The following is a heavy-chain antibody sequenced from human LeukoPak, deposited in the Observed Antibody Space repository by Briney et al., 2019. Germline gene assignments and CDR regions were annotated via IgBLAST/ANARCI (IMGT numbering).Heavy chain of an antibody. J-gene: IGHJ4*02. V-gene: IGHV3-11*04. Sequence: GGSLRLSCGASGFTFSDYYMSWVRQAPGNGLQWVSYISSSGSTIYYADSVKGRFTISRDNAKNSLYLQMNSLRVEDTAVYYCARASSGTYSETDYWGQGTLVTVSS. CDR2: ISSSGSTI. CDR1: GFTFSDYY. D-gene: IGHD1-26*01. CDR3: ARASSGTYSETDY.